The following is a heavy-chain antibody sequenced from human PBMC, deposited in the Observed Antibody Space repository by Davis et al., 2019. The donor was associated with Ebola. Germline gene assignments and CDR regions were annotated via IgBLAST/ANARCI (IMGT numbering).Heavy chain of an antibody. CDR1: GYTFTSYG. CDR2: ISAYNGYT. CDR3: AREVKQLADY. Sequence: ASVKVSCKASGYTFTSYGISWVRQAPGQGLEWMGWISAYNGYTNYPQNLQGRVTMTTDTSTNTAYMELRSLRSDDTAVYYCAREVKQLADYWGQGTLVTVSS. D-gene: IGHD6-6*01. V-gene: IGHV1-18*01. J-gene: IGHJ4*02.